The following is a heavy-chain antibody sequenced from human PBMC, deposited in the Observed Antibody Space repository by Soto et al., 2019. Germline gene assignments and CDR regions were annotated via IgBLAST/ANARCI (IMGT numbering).Heavy chain of an antibody. J-gene: IGHJ4*02. Sequence: EVQLVESGGGLVQPGGSLRLSCAASGFTFSSYSMNWVRQAPGKGLEWVSYISSSSSTIYYADSVKGRFTISRDNAKNSLYLHMNSLRAEDTAVYYCVRMSGWYFFGSYWGQGTLVTVSS. V-gene: IGHV3-48*01. CDR2: ISSSSSTI. D-gene: IGHD6-19*01. CDR3: VRMSGWYFFGSY. CDR1: GFTFSSYS.